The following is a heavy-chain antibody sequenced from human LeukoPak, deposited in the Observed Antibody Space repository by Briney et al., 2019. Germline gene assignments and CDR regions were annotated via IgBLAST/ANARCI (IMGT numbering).Heavy chain of an antibody. Sequence: ASVKVSCKASGYTFTSYDINWVRQATGQGLEWMGWMDPNSGNTGYAQKFQGRVTMIRNTSISTAYMELSSLRSEDTAVYYCARLGYYDYIWGSYRYTELDYWGQGTLVTVSS. CDR1: GYTFTSYD. CDR2: MDPNSGNT. CDR3: ARLGYYDYIWGSYRYTELDY. J-gene: IGHJ4*02. D-gene: IGHD3-16*02. V-gene: IGHV1-8*01.